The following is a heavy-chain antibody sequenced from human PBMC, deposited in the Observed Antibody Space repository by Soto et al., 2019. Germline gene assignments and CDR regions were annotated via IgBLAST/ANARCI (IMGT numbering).Heavy chain of an antibody. V-gene: IGHV3-30-3*01. CDR2: ISYDGSNK. Sequence: GGSLRLSCAASGFTFSSYAMHWVRQAPGKGLEWVAVISYDGSNKYYADSVKGRFTISRDNSKNTLYLQMNSLRAEDTAVYYCARQITGTNSTHYYYYGMDVWGQGTTVTVS. CDR1: GFTFSSYA. J-gene: IGHJ6*02. D-gene: IGHD1-7*01. CDR3: ARQITGTNSTHYYYYGMDV.